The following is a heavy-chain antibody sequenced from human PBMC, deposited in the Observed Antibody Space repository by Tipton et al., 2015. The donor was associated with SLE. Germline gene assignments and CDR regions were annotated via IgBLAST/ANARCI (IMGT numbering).Heavy chain of an antibody. J-gene: IGHJ4*02. CDR3: ASLEYDYGSGSPGFDY. V-gene: IGHV1-2*02. Sequence: QVQLVQSGAEVKKPGASVKVSCKASGNTFNGYYMHWVRQAPGQGLEWMGWINPNSGGTNYAQKFQGRVTMTRDTSISTAYMELSRLRPNYTAVYYWASLEYDYGSGSPGFDYWGQGTLVTVSS. CDR2: INPNSGGT. D-gene: IGHD3-10*01. CDR1: GNTFNGYY.